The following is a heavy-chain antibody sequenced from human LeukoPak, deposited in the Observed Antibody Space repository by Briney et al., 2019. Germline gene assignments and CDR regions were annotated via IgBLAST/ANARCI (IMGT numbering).Heavy chain of an antibody. V-gene: IGHV3-48*01. D-gene: IGHD4-17*01. CDR3: AIRDGDYVDY. J-gene: IGHJ4*02. Sequence: SVKGRFTISRDNAKNSLYLQMNSLRAEDTAVYYCAIRDGDYVDYWGQGTLVTVSS.